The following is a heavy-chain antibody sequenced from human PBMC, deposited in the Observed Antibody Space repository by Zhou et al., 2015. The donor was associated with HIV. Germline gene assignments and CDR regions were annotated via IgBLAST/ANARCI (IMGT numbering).Heavy chain of an antibody. Sequence: QVQLVQSGAEVEKPGASVKVSCKASGYTFTSYSIHWVRQAPGQGLEWMGISNSDSTTYAQKFQGRVTMTRDTSISTAYMELSRLRSDDTAVYYCARDRGDAFDIWAKGQWSPSLQ. J-gene: IGHJ3*02. CDR2: SNSDST. CDR1: GYTFTSYS. CDR3: ARDRGDAFDI. D-gene: IGHD3-10*01. V-gene: IGHV1-46*01.